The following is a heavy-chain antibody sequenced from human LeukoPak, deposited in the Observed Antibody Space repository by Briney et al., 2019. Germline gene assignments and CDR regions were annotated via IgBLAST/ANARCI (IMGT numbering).Heavy chain of an antibody. CDR3: ARYYYDSSGYYI. CDR1: GYTFTGYA. Sequence: ASVKVSCKASGYTFTGYAMHWVRQAPGQRLEWMGWINAGNGNTKYSQKFQGRVTITRDTSASTAYMELSSLRSEDTAVYYCARYYYDSSGYYIWGQGTLVTVSS. D-gene: IGHD3-22*01. J-gene: IGHJ4*02. CDR2: INAGNGNT. V-gene: IGHV1-3*01.